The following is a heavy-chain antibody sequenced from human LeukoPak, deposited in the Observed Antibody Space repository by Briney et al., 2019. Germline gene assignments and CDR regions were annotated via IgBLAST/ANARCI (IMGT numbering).Heavy chain of an antibody. J-gene: IGHJ2*01. Sequence: SETLSLTCTVFGGSISGYYWSWIRQPPGKGLEWIGYIYYSGSTNYNPSLKSRVTISVDTSKNQFSLKLSSVTAADTAVYYCARHRAARITMIVVVIRASWYFDLWGRGTLVTVSS. V-gene: IGHV4-59*08. CDR3: ARHRAARITMIVVVIRASWYFDL. CDR2: IYYSGST. D-gene: IGHD3-22*01. CDR1: GGSISGYY.